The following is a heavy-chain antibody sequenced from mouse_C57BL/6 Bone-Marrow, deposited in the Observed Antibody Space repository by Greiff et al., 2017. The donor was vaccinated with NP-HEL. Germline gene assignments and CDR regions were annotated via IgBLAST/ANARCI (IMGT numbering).Heavy chain of an antibody. J-gene: IGHJ4*01. D-gene: IGHD2-5*01. V-gene: IGHV1-76*01. CDR2: IYPGSGNT. CDR1: GYTFTDYY. CDR3: ARGSNYDAMDY. Sequence: VQLHQSGAELVRPGASVKLSCKASGYTFTDYYINWVKQRPGQGLEWIARIYPGSGNTYYNEKFKGKATLTAEKSSSTAYMQLSSLTSEDSAVCFCARGSNYDAMDYWGQGTSVTVSS.